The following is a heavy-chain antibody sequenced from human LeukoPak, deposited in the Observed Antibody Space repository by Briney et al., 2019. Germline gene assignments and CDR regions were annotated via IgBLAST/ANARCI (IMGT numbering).Heavy chain of an antibody. J-gene: IGHJ4*02. CDR3: ATVGYSSTWYAY. Sequence: PGGSVRLSCAASGFTFRSYAMSWVRQAPGKGLEWVSGNGPTGAGTYYADSVKGRFIVSRDNSKNTLYLQMNSLRAEDTAVYYCATVGYSSTWYAYWGQGTPVSVSS. D-gene: IGHD6-13*01. V-gene: IGHV3-23*01. CDR1: GFTFRSYA. CDR2: NGPTGAGT.